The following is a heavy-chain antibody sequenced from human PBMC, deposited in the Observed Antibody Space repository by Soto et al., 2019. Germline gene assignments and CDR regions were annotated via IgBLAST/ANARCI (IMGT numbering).Heavy chain of an antibody. CDR1: GGSFTSNNW. J-gene: IGHJ4*02. D-gene: IGHD1-7*01. CDR3: ASRDPGTSVDY. Sequence: SETLSLTCAVSGGSFTSNNWWTWARQPPGQGLEWIGEIYRTGSTNYNPSLKSRVTISLDKSVNQFSLKVTSLTAADTAVYYCASRDPGTSVDYWGQGTLVTVSS. CDR2: IYRTGST. V-gene: IGHV4-4*02.